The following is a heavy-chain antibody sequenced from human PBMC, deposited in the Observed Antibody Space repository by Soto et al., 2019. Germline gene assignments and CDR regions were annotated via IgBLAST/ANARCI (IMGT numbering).Heavy chain of an antibody. CDR2: INVNTGDT. J-gene: IGHJ4*02. V-gene: IGHV1-2*02. D-gene: IGHD3-22*01. Sequence: ASVKVSCKASGYIFTGYYIHWVRQAPGQGLEWMGWINVNTGDTDDAQKFQGRVTMTRDTSTSTVYMELSSLRSEDTAVYYCARDSTMIGIGNPGYWGQGTLVTVSS. CDR3: ARDSTMIGIGNPGY. CDR1: GYIFTGYY.